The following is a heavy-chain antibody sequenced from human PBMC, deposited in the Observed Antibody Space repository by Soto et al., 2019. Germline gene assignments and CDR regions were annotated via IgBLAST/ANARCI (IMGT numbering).Heavy chain of an antibody. CDR2: IYWDDDT. J-gene: IGHJ3*02. CDR1: GFSLSTSGVG. CDR3: ADWELLDAFDI. V-gene: IGHV2-5*02. D-gene: IGHD3-10*01. Sequence: QITLKESGPTLVQPTQTLTLTCTFSGFSLSTSGVGVGWIRQPPGKALECLALIYWDDDTRYSPSLKSTLTLTKDTSKNQVVFTMTNMDPVDTATYYCADWELLDAFDIWGQGTMVTVSS.